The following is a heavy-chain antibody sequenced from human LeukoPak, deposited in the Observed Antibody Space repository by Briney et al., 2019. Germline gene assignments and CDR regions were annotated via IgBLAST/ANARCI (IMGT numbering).Heavy chain of an antibody. V-gene: IGHV1-2*02. J-gene: IGHJ4*02. D-gene: IGHD2-2*01. CDR3: ARFLNQLLLTYFDY. CDR2: INPNSGGT. CDR1: GYTFTGYY. Sequence: VASVKVSCKASGYTFTGYYMHWVRQAPGQGLEWMGWINPNSGGTNYAQKFQGRVTMTRDTSISTAYMELSRLRSDDTAVYYCARFLNQLLLTYFDYWGQGTLVTVSS.